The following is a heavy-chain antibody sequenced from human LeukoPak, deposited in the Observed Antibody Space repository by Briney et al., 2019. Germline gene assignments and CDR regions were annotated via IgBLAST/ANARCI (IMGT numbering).Heavy chain of an antibody. CDR1: GFTFEKYV. CDR2: IYGSGVSI. J-gene: IGHJ4*02. D-gene: IGHD1-26*01. CDR3: AKDLGWELPAEAY. Sequence: AGGSLRLSCVASGFTFEKYVMNWVRRAPGKGLEWLATIYGSGVSISYADSVKGRFTISRDNSNNTLYLQMNSLRAEDTAMYFCAKDLGWELPAEAYWGQGILVTVSS. V-gene: IGHV3-23*01.